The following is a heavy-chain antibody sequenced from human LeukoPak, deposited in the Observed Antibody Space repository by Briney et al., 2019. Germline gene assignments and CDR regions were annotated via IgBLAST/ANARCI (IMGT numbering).Heavy chain of an antibody. D-gene: IGHD3-10*01. V-gene: IGHV4-34*01. J-gene: IGHJ4*02. CDR3: ARGRVYFRDLTSLRGVIPFDS. CDR2: INHSGHT. CDR1: GGSLTTHW. Sequence: SETLSLTCAVYGGSLTTHWWTWIRQSAGRGLEWVGEINHSGHTNYNPYFESRLTVSIDKSKNQFSLRLSSVTAADTAIYYCARGRVYFRDLTSLRGVIPFDSWGQGTPVIVSS.